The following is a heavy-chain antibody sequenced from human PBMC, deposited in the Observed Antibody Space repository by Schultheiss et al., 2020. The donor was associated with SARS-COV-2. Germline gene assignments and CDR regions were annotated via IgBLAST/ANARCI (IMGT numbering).Heavy chain of an antibody. D-gene: IGHD3-10*01. CDR3: ARDWEDDITMVRGVTPFDY. CDR1: GFTFSSYA. J-gene: IGHJ4*02. V-gene: IGHV3-21*01. Sequence: GGSLRLSCAASGFTFSSYAMHWVRQAPGKGLEWVSSISSSSSYIYYADSVKGRFTISRDNAKNSLYLQMNSLRAEDTAVYYCARDWEDDITMVRGVTPFDYWGQGTLVTSPQ. CDR2: ISSSSSYI.